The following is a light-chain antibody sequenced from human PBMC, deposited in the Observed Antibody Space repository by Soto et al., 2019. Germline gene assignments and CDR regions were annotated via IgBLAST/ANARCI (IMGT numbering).Light chain of an antibody. V-gene: IGLV3-21*02. CDR1: NIESKS. CDR2: DGV. Sequence: SYDLTQPPSVSVAPGQTARVTCVGNNIESKSGHWYQQMPRQAPGLVLYDGVNRASGSPGRWSGSNSWSTATLTVSIVEASDEADYFCQVWDISSDQYLFGHGTKVTVL. J-gene: IGLJ1*01. CDR3: QVWDISSDQYL.